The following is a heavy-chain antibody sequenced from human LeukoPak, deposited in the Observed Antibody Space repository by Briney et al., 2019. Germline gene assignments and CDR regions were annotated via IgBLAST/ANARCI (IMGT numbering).Heavy chain of an antibody. CDR3: AGHRYYYDSSGYPYYYYYYMDV. CDR2: VIPIFGTA. V-gene: IGHV1-69*06. J-gene: IGHJ6*03. CDR1: GGTFSSYA. Sequence: SVKVSCKASGGTFSSYAISWVRQAPGQGLEWMGGVIPIFGTANYAQKFQGRVTITADKSTSTAYMELSSLRSEDTAVYYCAGHRYYYDSSGYPYYYYYYMDVWGKGTTVTVSS. D-gene: IGHD3-22*01.